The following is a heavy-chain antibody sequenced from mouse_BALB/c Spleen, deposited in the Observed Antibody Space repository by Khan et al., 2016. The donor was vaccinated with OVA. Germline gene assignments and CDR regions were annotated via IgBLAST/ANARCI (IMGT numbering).Heavy chain of an antibody. CDR1: GYSITSAYC. Sequence: EVQLQESGPGLVKPSQSLSLTCSVTGYSITSAYCWNWIRQFPGNKLEWMGYISYDGSNNYNPSLKNRISIPRDTSKNQSFLQLTSVTTEDTAPYYDASGGVVVPYWYFDVWGAGTTVTVSS. CDR2: ISYDGSN. V-gene: IGHV3-6*02. J-gene: IGHJ1*01. CDR3: ASGGVVVPYWYFDV. D-gene: IGHD1-1*01.